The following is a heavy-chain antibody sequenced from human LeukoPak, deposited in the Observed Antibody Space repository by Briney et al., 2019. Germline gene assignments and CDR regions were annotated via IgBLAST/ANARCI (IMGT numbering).Heavy chain of an antibody. CDR2: IYTSGRN. D-gene: IGHD5-24*01. J-gene: IGHJ3*02. CDR3: ARGPGMATKEALDI. CDR1: GGFISSDISY. V-gene: IGHV4-61*02. Sequence: PSETLSLTCTVSGGFISSDISYWSWIRQPAGKGLEWIGRIYTSGRNNYHPSLKSRVTISVDTSNNQFSLKLSSVTAADTAVYYCARGPGMATKEALDIWGQGTMVTVSS.